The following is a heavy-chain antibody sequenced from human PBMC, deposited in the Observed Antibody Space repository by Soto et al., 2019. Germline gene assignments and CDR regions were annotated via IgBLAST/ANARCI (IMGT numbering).Heavy chain of an antibody. CDR2: INWNAGST. CDR1: GFTFEDYG. CDR3: ARANNYDVLTGSGY. Sequence: EVQLVESGGGVVRPGGSLRLSCAASGFTFEDYGMSWVRQAPGKGLEWVTGINWNAGSTAYADSVKGRFTISRDNAQNSVHLQINSLRAEDTALYYCARANNYDVLTGSGYWGQGTLVTVSS. J-gene: IGHJ4*02. D-gene: IGHD3-9*01. V-gene: IGHV3-20*04.